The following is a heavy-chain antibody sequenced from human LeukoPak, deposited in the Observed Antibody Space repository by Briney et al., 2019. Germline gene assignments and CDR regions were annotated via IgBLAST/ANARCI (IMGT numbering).Heavy chain of an antibody. D-gene: IGHD3-22*01. CDR2: IKNKGDGGTT. J-gene: IGHJ4*02. CDR3: TTVRYDRSAYVDH. CDR1: GFSFRTAW. V-gene: IGHV3-15*01. Sequence: GGSLRLPCAASGFSFRTAWMTWVREAPGKGLEWLGRIKNKGDGGTTDYAEPVKGTFTISRDYSINALYLQMNNLKTEDTAVYYGTTVRYDRSAYVDHWGKGTLVTVSS.